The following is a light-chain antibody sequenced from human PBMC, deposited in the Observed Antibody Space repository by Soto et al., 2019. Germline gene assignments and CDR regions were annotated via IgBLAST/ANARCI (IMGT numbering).Light chain of an antibody. CDR2: GAS. CDR3: QQYGSSPHT. CDR1: QSISNTY. Sequence: EIVLTQSPGTLSLSPGERATLSCRASQSISNTYLAWYQQKPDQAPRLLIYGASSRAAGIPDRFIGSGSGTDFTLTISRLEPEDFAVYYCQQYGSSPHTFGQGTKLEIK. V-gene: IGKV3-20*01. J-gene: IGKJ2*01.